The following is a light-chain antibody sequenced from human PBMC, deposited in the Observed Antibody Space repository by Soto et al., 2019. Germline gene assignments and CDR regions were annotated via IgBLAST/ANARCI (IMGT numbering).Light chain of an antibody. CDR1: SSDVGGYNY. V-gene: IGLV2-14*01. CDR3: SSYTRSSTPYV. J-gene: IGLJ1*01. Sequence: QSALTQPASVSGSPGQSITISCTGTSSDVGGYNYVSWYQQHPGKAPKLMIYEVSNRPSRVSNRFSGSKSGNTDSLTISGLQAEDEADYYCSSYTRSSTPYVYGTGTKLTVL. CDR2: EVS.